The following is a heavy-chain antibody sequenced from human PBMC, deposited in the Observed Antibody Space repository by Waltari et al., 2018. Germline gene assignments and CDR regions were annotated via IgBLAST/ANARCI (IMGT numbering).Heavy chain of an antibody. J-gene: IGHJ5*02. CDR2: IHYSGHT. V-gene: IGHV4-39*07. CDR3: ARVSVVPAATFDP. CDR1: GGSISSSSYY. Sequence: QLQLQESGPGLVKPSETLSLTCTVSGGSISSSSYYWGWIRQPPGKGLELSRSIHYSGHTHYNPSLKSRVTISVDTSKDQFSLKLSSVTAADTAVYYCARVSVVPAATFDPWGQGTLVTVSS. D-gene: IGHD2-2*01.